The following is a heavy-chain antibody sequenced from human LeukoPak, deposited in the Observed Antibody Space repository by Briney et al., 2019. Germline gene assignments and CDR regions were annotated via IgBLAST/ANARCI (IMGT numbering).Heavy chain of an antibody. CDR3: ANRDVVQIPGASSGGF. J-gene: IGHJ4*02. CDR2: ISGTGGST. D-gene: IGHD3-16*01. V-gene: IGHV3-23*01. Sequence: PGGSLRLSCAASGFAFGNYAMGWVRQPPGKGLEWVSAISGTGGSTYYADSVKGRFTISRDNSKNTVYLQINSLRAEDTAVYYCANRDVVQIPGASSGGFWGQGTLVTVSS. CDR1: GFAFGNYA.